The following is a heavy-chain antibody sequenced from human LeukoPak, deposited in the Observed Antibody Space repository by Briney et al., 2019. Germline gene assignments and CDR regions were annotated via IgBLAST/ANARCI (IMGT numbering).Heavy chain of an antibody. Sequence: GGSLRPSCAASGFTFSSYAMSWVRQAPGKGLEWVAVISYDGSNKYYADSVKGRFTISRDNSKNTLYLQMNSLRAEDTAVYYCARDQGVEMATILPFGFDYWGQGTLVTVSS. CDR2: ISYDGSNK. V-gene: IGHV3-30-3*01. CDR3: ARDQGVEMATILPFGFDY. J-gene: IGHJ4*02. D-gene: IGHD5-24*01. CDR1: GFTFSSYA.